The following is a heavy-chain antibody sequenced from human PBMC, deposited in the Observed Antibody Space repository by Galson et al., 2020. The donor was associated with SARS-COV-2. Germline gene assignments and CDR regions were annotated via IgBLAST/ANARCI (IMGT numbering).Heavy chain of an antibody. D-gene: IGHD5-18*01. CDR3: ARGLDRYGYYFDY. Sequence: SETLSLTCNVSGGSMSSSIYYWAWIRQPPGKGLEWIGSIYYSGTTYYNPSLKSRVTMSVDRSKKQLSLKVDFVTAADTAEYYCARGLDRYGYYFDYWGQGTLVTVSS. CDR1: GGSMSSSIYY. CDR2: IYYSGTT. J-gene: IGHJ4*01. V-gene: IGHV4-39*07.